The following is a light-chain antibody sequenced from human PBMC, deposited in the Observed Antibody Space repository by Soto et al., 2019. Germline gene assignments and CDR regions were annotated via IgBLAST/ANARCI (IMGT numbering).Light chain of an antibody. CDR2: DAS. Sequence: ELLLTQSPGTLSLSPGERGTLSCRASQSVSSSRLAWYQQKPGQAPRLLIYDASSRATGIPDRFSAIGSGTDYTLTISRLEPEDFAVYYCQQYNNWVFTFGPGTKVDIK. V-gene: IGKV3D-20*02. J-gene: IGKJ3*01. CDR1: QSVSSSR. CDR3: QQYNNWVFT.